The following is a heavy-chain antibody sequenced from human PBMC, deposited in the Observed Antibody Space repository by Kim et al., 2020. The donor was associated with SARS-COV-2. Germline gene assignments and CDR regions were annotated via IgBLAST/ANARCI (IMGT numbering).Heavy chain of an antibody. J-gene: IGHJ4*02. CDR2: IRSKAYGGTT. V-gene: IGHV3-49*04. CDR1: GFTFGDYA. D-gene: IGHD3-9*01. CDR3: TTNYDILTGYYGILDY. Sequence: GGSLRLSCTASGFTFGDYAMSWVRQAPGKGLEWVGFIRSKAYGGTTEYAASVKGRFTISRDDSKSIAYLQMNSLKTEDTAVYYCTTNYDILTGYYGILDYWGQGTLVTVSS.